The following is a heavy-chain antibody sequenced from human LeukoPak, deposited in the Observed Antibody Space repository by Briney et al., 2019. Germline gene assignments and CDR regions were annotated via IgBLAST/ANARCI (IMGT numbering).Heavy chain of an antibody. J-gene: IGHJ4*02. D-gene: IGHD3-3*01. V-gene: IGHV1-2*02. Sequence: ASVKVSCKASGYTFTGYYMRWVRQAPGQGLEWMGWINPNSGGTNYAQKFQGRVTMTRDTSISTAYMELSRLRSDDTAVYYCARDPYDFWSGYRNYWGQGTLVTVSS. CDR2: INPNSGGT. CDR3: ARDPYDFWSGYRNY. CDR1: GYTFTGYY.